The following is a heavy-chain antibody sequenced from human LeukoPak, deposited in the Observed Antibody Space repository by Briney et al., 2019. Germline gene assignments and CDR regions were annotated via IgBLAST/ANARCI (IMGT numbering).Heavy chain of an antibody. CDR3: ARDPGGYNSLGAFDI. Sequence: SETLSLTCTVSGGSISSSSYYWGWIRQPPGKGLEWIGSIYYSGSTYYNPSLKSRVTISVDTSKNQFSLKLSSVTAADTAVYYCARDPGGYNSLGAFDIWGQGTMVTVSS. D-gene: IGHD5-24*01. CDR2: IYYSGST. CDR1: GGSISSSSYY. J-gene: IGHJ3*02. V-gene: IGHV4-39*07.